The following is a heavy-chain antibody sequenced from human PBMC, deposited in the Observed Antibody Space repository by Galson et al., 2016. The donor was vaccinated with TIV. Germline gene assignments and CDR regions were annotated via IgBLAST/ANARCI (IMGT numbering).Heavy chain of an antibody. Sequence: CAISGDSVSSDSAAWNWVRQSPSRGLEWLGRTYYRPRWYYDYKVSVKSRITINPDTSKNQFSLQLNSVTPEDTAVYYCTKAAGKNGASCYATFETFDNWGQGTMVTVSS. CDR1: GDSVSSDSAA. CDR3: TKAAGKNGASCYATFETFDN. J-gene: IGHJ3*02. CDR2: TYYRPRWYY. D-gene: IGHD2-2*01. V-gene: IGHV6-1*01.